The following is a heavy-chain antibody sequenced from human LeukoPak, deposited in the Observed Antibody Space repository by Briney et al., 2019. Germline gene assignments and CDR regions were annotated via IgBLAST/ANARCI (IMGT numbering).Heavy chain of an antibody. CDR2: INEDGSTI. Sequence: GGSLRLSCEASGFAFNSYWMSWVRQAPGKGLEWVADINEDGSTIYYVNSVKGRFTISRDNAKNSLSLQLNTLRAEDRAVYYCARWSYVSGTWFLDSWGQGALVTVSS. CDR1: GFAFNSYW. D-gene: IGHD3-10*01. J-gene: IGHJ4*02. CDR3: ARWSYVSGTWFLDS. V-gene: IGHV3-7*05.